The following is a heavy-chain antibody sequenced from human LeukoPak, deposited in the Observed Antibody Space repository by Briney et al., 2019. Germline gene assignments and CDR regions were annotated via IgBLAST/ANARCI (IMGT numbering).Heavy chain of an antibody. CDR1: GGSVSSTTYF. Sequence: SETLSLTCTVSGGSVSSTTYFWGWIRQPPGKGLEWIGTLYHSGSTYYNPSLKSRVTISVDTSKKQFSLKLSSVTAADTAVYYCARRSGDSYVGFDYWGQGTLVTVSS. V-gene: IGHV4-39*01. CDR2: LYHSGST. J-gene: IGHJ4*02. D-gene: IGHD5-18*01. CDR3: ARRSGDSYVGFDY.